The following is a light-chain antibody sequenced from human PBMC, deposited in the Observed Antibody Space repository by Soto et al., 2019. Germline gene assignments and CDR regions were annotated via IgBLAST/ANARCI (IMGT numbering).Light chain of an antibody. Sequence: QSVLTQPPSVSGAPGQRVTISCTGSSSNIGAGYYVHWYQQLPGTAPKLLIYGNSYRPSGVRSRFSGSKYAPSTSLGITGLQAEDEAVYYCQSYDSCLSGYVFGTGTKVTVL. CDR3: QSYDSCLSGYV. V-gene: IGLV1-40*01. CDR1: SSNIGAGYY. J-gene: IGLJ1*01. CDR2: GNS.